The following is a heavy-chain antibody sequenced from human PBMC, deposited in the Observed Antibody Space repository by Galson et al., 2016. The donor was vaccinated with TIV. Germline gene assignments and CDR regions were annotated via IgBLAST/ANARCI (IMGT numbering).Heavy chain of an antibody. CDR2: IKQEGNEK. Sequence: SLRLSCAASGFTFGSYWMSWVRQAPRKGLEWVANIKQEGNEKYYVDSVKGRFTISRDNAKNSLYLRMNSLRAEDTAVYYCARVGPSSAIVPAAVLGHGGFDIWGQGTMVTVSS. CDR3: ARVGPSSAIVPAAVLGHGGFDI. V-gene: IGHV3-7*01. CDR1: GFTFGSYW. J-gene: IGHJ3*02. D-gene: IGHD2-2*01.